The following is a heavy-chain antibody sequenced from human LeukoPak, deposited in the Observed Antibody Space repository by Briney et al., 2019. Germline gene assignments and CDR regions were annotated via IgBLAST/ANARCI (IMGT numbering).Heavy chain of an antibody. Sequence: ASVKVSCKASGYTFAGYHMHWVRQAPGQGLEWMGRINPNSGGTTYAQKFQGRVTMTRDTSISTAYMELSRLRSDDTAVFYCARQRSGWSSDAFDIWGQGTMVTVSS. CDR2: INPNSGGT. D-gene: IGHD6-19*01. V-gene: IGHV1-2*06. CDR1: GYTFAGYH. J-gene: IGHJ3*02. CDR3: ARQRSGWSSDAFDI.